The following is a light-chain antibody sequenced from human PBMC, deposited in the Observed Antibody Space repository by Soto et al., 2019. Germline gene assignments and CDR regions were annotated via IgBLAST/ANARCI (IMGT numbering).Light chain of an antibody. CDR2: ETS. J-gene: IGLJ1*01. CDR1: TGAVTSGHY. Sequence: QAVVTQEPSLTVSPGGTVTLTCGSSTGAVTSGHYPYWFQQKPGQAPRTLIYETSNKHSWTPARFSGSLLGGKAALTLSGAQPEDEAEYYCLLSYSGRGVFGTGTKVTVL. V-gene: IGLV7-46*01. CDR3: LLSYSGRGV.